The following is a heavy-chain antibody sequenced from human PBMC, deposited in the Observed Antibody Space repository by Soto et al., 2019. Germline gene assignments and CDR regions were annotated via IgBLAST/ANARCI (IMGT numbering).Heavy chain of an antibody. CDR3: EILWYGEDAFDI. D-gene: IGHD3-10*01. V-gene: IGHV4-4*02. CDR2: IYHSGST. CDR1: SVFIRSSNW. J-gene: IGHJ3*02. Sequence: SDTLSLTCAVSSVFIRSSNWWSLVRQPPGKGLEWIGEIYHSGSTNYNPSLKSRVTISVDKSKNQFSLKLSSVTAADTAVYYCEILWYGEDAFDIWGQGTMVTVSS.